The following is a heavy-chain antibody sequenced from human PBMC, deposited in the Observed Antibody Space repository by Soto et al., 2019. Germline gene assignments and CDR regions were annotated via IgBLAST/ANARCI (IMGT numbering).Heavy chain of an antibody. Sequence: GGSLRLSCAASGFTFSSYAMSWVRQAPGKGLEWVSAISGSGGSTYYADSVKGRFTISRDNSKNTLYLQMNSLRAADTAVYSCAKIMSLQLVPYYYMDVWGKGTTVTVSS. D-gene: IGHD6-6*01. CDR3: AKIMSLQLVPYYYMDV. V-gene: IGHV3-23*01. CDR2: ISGSGGST. CDR1: GFTFSSYA. J-gene: IGHJ6*03.